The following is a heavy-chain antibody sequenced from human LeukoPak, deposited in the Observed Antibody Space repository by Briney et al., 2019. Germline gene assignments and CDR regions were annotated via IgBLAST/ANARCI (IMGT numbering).Heavy chain of an antibody. J-gene: IGHJ4*02. CDR2: TQFDGNKK. CDR3: VKQGGDH. V-gene: IGHV3-30*02. CDR1: GFTFSAYG. Sequence: PGGSLRLSCAASGFTFSAYGMHWVRQAPGKGLEWVAYTQFDGNKKYYGDSLKGRFTISKDNYKNTVSLQLNRLRPDDTAIYYCVKQGGDHWGPGTLVTVSS. D-gene: IGHD3-16*01.